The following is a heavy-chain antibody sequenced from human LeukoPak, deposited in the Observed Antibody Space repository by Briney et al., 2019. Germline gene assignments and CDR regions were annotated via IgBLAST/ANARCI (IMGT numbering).Heavy chain of an antibody. Sequence: SETLSLTCTVSGDSISSGRYYWSWIRQPAGKGLEWIGRIYSSGNTNYNPSLKSRVTMSVDTSKNQFSLKLSSVTAADTAVYYCARDTYYYGSGKSPLFDYWGQGTLVTVSS. CDR2: IYSSGNT. CDR1: GDSISSGRYY. V-gene: IGHV4-61*02. J-gene: IGHJ4*02. CDR3: ARDTYYYGSGKSPLFDY. D-gene: IGHD3-10*01.